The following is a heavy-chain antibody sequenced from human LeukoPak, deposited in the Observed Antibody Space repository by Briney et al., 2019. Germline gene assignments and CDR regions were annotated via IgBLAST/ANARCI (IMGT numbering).Heavy chain of an antibody. V-gene: IGHV1-8*01. Sequence: ASVKVSCKASGYTFTSYDINWVRQAPGQGLEWMGWMNPNSGNTGYAQKFQGRVTMTRNTSISTAYMELSSLRSEDTAVYYCARGRVPNYYDSSGPNDYWGQGTLVTVSS. CDR1: GYTFTSYD. CDR3: ARGRVPNYYDSSGPNDY. J-gene: IGHJ4*02. CDR2: MNPNSGNT. D-gene: IGHD3-22*01.